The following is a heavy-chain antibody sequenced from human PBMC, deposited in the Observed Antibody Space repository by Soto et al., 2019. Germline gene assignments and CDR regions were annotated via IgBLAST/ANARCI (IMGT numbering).Heavy chain of an antibody. D-gene: IGHD2-8*02. V-gene: IGHV4-39*07. CDR3: ARVLSGYYYMDV. CDR2: IYYSGST. J-gene: IGHJ6*03. Sequence: PSETLSLTCTVSGGSISSSSYYWGWIRQPPGKGMEWIGSIYYSGSTYYNPSLKSRVTISVDTSKNQFSLKLSSVTAADTAVYYCARVLSGYYYMDVWGKGTTVTVSS. CDR1: GGSISSSSYY.